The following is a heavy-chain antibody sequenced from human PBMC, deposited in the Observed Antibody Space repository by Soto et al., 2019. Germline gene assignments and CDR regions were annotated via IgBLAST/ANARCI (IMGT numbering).Heavy chain of an antibody. CDR2: INPNSGGT. D-gene: IGHD6-19*01. CDR3: AREYSSGRIYFQH. CDR1: GYTFTGYY. J-gene: IGHJ1*01. V-gene: IGHV1-2*04. Sequence: SVKVSCKASGYTFTGYYMHWVRQAPGQGLEWMGWINPNSGGTNYAQKFQGWVTMTRDTSISTAYMELSRLRSDDTAVYYCAREYSSGRIYFQHWGPGTLVTVSS.